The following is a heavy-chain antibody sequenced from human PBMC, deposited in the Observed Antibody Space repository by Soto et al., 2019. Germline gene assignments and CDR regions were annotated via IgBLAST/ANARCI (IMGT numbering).Heavy chain of an antibody. V-gene: IGHV3-11*01. D-gene: IGHD6-19*01. J-gene: IGHJ6*03. CDR2: ISSSGSTI. Sequence: GGSLRLSCAASGFTFSDYYMSWIRQAPGKGLEWVSYISSSGSTIYYADSVKGRFTISRDNAKNSLYLQMNSLRAEDTAVYYCARDQSSGWYVEGENYYYYYMDVWGKGTTVTVSS. CDR3: ARDQSSGWYVEGENYYYYYMDV. CDR1: GFTFSDYY.